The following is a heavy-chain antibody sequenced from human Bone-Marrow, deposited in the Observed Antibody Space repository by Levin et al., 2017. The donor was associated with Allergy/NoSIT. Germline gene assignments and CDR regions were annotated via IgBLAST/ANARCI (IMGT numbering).Heavy chain of an antibody. CDR2: ISYDGSNK. D-gene: IGHD6-13*01. CDR3: AKEQQRYYYYGMDV. J-gene: IGHJ6*02. CDR1: GFTFSSYG. V-gene: IGHV3-30*18. Sequence: GGSLRLSCAASGFTFSSYGMHWVRQAPGKGLEWVAVISYDGSNKYYADSVKGRFTISRDNSKNTLYLQMNSLRAEDTAVYYCAKEQQRYYYYGMDVWGQGSTVTVSS.